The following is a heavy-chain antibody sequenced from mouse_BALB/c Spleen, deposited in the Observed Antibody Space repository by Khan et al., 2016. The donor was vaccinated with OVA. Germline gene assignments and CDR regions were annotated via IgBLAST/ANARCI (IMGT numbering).Heavy chain of an antibody. D-gene: IGHD2-1*01. V-gene: IGHV14-3*02. CDR3: ATRYGNPFAF. J-gene: IGHJ3*01. CDR2: IDPPNDDS. Sequence: VQLQQSGAELVKPGASVKLSCSASGFNIKDTYIHWMKQRPEQGLEWIGRIDPPNDDSKYGPKFQAKATLTADTSSNTAYLQLSSLTPEDTAVYYCATRYGNPFAFWGQGTLVSVSA. CDR1: GFNIKDTY.